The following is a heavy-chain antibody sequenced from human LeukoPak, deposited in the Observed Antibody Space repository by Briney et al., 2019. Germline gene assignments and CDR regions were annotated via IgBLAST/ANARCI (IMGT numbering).Heavy chain of an antibody. D-gene: IGHD3-22*01. CDR3: AREGYDSSVYYFDY. V-gene: IGHV3-30*03. CDR2: ISYDGSNK. J-gene: IGHJ4*02. CDR1: GFTFSSYG. Sequence: GGSLRLSCAASGFTFSSYGMHWVRQAPGKGLEWVAVISYDGSNKYYADSVKGRFTISRDNARNSLYLQMNSLRAEDTAVYYCAREGYDSSVYYFDYWGQGTLVTVSS.